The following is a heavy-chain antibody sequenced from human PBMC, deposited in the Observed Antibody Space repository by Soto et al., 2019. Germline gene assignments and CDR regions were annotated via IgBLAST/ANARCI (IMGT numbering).Heavy chain of an antibody. J-gene: IGHJ4*02. D-gene: IGHD2-2*01. CDR1: GVSISSNSYY. CDR2: IYSSGST. V-gene: IGHV4-39*01. Sequence: QLQLQESGPGLVKPSETLSLTCTVSGVSISSNSYYWGWIRQPPGEGLEWIGSIYSSGSTYYNPSLKSRVTIPVDTSKNHFPLKLSSVTAADTAVYYCARHVWNGLTPAGLNYFDYWDQGILVAVSS. CDR3: ARHVWNGLTPAGLNYFDY.